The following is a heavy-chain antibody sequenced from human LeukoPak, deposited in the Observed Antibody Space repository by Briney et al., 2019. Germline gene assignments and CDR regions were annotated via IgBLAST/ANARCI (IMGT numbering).Heavy chain of an antibody. CDR2: INPAGSDT. Sequence: GGSLRLSCAASGFTFSSHWMHWVRQAPGKGLVWVSRINPAGSDTRYADSVKGRFTISRDNSKNTLYLQMNSLRVEDTAVYYCAKESDVAAAGIDYWGQGTLVTVSS. CDR3: AKESDVAAAGIDY. V-gene: IGHV3-74*01. D-gene: IGHD6-13*01. J-gene: IGHJ4*02. CDR1: GFTFSSHW.